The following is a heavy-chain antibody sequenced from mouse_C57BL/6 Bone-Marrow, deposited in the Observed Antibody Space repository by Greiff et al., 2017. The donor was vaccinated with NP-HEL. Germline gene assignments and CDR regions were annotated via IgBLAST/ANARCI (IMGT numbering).Heavy chain of an antibody. CDR2: FHPYNDDT. D-gene: IGHD1-1*01. CDR3: ARGGVYYYGGGYFDY. J-gene: IGHJ2*01. Sequence: QVQLQQSGAELVKPGASVKMSCKASGYTFTTYPIEWMKQNHGKSLEWIGNFHPYNDDTKYNEKFKGKATLTVEKSSSTVYLELSRLTSDDSTVYYCARGGVYYYGGGYFDYWGQGTTLTVSS. CDR1: GYTFTTYP. V-gene: IGHV1-47*01.